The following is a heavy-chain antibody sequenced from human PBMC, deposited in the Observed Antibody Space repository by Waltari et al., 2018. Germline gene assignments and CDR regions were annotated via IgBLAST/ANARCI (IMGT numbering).Heavy chain of an antibody. CDR1: GFTFSSYS. J-gene: IGHJ5*02. CDR2: ISSSSSYI. D-gene: IGHD6-6*01. V-gene: IGHV3-21*04. CDR3: ARGAWYSSSTAVRFDP. Sequence: EVQLVESGGGLVKPGGSLRLSCAASGFTFSSYSMNWVRQAPGKGLEWVSSISSSSSYIYYADSVKGRFTISRDNAKNSLYLQMNSLRAEDTAVYYCARGAWYSSSTAVRFDPWGQGTLVTVSS.